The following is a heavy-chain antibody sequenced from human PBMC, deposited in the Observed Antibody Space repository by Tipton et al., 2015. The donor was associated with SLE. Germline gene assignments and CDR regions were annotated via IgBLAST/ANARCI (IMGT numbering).Heavy chain of an antibody. CDR1: GGSISVPSYY. J-gene: IGHJ4*02. CDR3: ARCPGGHEPPDY. CDR2: IYTSGST. D-gene: IGHD5-12*01. V-gene: IGHV4-61*02. Sequence: LRLSCTVSGGSISVPSYYWSWIRQPAGKGLEWIGRIYTSGSTNYNPSLKSRVTMSVDTSKNQFSLKLSSVTAADTAVYYCARCPGGHEPPDYWGQGTLVTVSS.